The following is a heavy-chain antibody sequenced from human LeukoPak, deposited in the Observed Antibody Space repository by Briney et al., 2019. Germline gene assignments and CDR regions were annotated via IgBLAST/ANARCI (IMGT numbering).Heavy chain of an antibody. V-gene: IGHV3-74*01. CDR1: GLAFSAYE. CDR2: ISTDGYTT. D-gene: IGHD2-15*01. J-gene: IGHJ4*02. Sequence: GGSLRLSCAASGLAFSAYEMHWVRQAPRKGLVWVSRISTDGYTTDYADFVQGRFTASRDNTKNTWSLEMNSLRAEDTAVYYCVVGGSPGYWGQGTLVTVSS. CDR3: VVGGSPGY.